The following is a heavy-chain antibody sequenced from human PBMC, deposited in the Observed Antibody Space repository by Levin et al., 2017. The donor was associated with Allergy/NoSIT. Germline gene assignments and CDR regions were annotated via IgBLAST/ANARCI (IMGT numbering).Heavy chain of an antibody. J-gene: IGHJ6*02. V-gene: IGHV1-8*01. CDR1: GYTFTSYD. CDR2: MNPNSGNT. Sequence: ASVKVSCKASGYTFTSYDINWVRQATGQGLEWMGWMNPNSGNTGYAQKFQGRVTMTRNTSISTAYMELSSLRSEDTAVYYCASPAYPSSGWSYYYYYGMDVWGQGTTVTVSS. CDR3: ASPAYPSSGWSYYYYYGMDV. D-gene: IGHD6-19*01.